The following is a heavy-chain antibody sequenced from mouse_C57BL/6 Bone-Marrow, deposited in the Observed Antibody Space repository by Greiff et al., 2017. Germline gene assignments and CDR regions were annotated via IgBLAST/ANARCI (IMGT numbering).Heavy chain of an antibody. CDR2: INPNNGGT. V-gene: IGHV1-26*01. CDR1: GYTFTDYY. CDR3: ARENGSSFFDY. J-gene: IGHJ2*01. D-gene: IGHD1-1*01. Sequence: EVQLQQSGPELVKPGASVKISCKASGYTFTDYYMNWVKQSHGKSLEWIGDINPNNGGTSYNQKFKGKATLTVDKSSSTAYMELRSLTSEDSAVYYCARENGSSFFDYWGQGTTLTVSS.